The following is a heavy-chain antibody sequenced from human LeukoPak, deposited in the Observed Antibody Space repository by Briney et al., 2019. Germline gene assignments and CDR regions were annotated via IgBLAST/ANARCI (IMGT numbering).Heavy chain of an antibody. CDR2: VYSGGTT. V-gene: IGHV3-66*01. CDR3: VRDRWPGLGDL. CDR1: GFTVSDNY. D-gene: IGHD6-19*01. Sequence: GGSLRLSCAAPGFTVSDNYMSWVRQAPGKGLEWVSVVYSGGTTYYADPVKGRFTISRDNSKNTLYLQMSSLRAEDTAVYYCVRDRWPGLGDLWGQGTTVTVSS. J-gene: IGHJ6*02.